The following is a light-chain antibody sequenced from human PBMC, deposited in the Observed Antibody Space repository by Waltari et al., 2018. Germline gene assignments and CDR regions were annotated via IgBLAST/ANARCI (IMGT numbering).Light chain of an antibody. CDR1: QSLLYNSNNKNY. V-gene: IGKV4-1*01. J-gene: IGKJ3*01. CDR2: WAF. Sequence: DIVLTQSPDSLAVSLGERATINCKSSQSLLYNSNNKNYLAWYQQKPGQPPKLFIYWAFTRESGVPDRFSGSGSGTDFTLTISSLQAEDAAVYYCQQYYSTPPFTFGPGTKVEIK. CDR3: QQYYSTPPFT.